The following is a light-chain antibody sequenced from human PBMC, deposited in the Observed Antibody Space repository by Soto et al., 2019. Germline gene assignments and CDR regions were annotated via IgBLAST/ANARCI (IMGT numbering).Light chain of an antibody. J-gene: IGKJ1*01. CDR2: AAS. V-gene: IGKV1-8*01. CDR1: QGISNY. Sequence: IRVTQSPTSLSASTGDRVTYTCRASQGISNYLAWYQQKPGKAPKVLLHAASTLQGGVPSRFSGSGSGTDFTLTISGLQSDDFATYYCQQYYSYPWTFGQGTKVDIK. CDR3: QQYYSYPWT.